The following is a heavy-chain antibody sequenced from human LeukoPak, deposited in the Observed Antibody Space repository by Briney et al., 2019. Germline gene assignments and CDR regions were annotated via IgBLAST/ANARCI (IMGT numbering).Heavy chain of an antibody. J-gene: IGHJ2*01. V-gene: IGHV3-23*01. D-gene: IGHD5-24*01. Sequence: GGSLRLSCAASGFTFSSYAMSWVRQAPGKGLEWVSAISGSGGSTYYADSVKGRFTISRDNAKNSLSLQMNSLRAEDTAVYYCARARWLLGGWYFDLWGRGTLVTVSS. CDR2: ISGSGGST. CDR1: GFTFSSYA. CDR3: ARARWLLGGWYFDL.